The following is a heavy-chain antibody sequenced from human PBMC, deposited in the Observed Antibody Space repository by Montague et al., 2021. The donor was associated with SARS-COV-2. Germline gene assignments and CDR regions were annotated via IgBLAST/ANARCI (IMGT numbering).Heavy chain of an antibody. V-gene: IGHV4-4*02. Sequence: SETLSLTCTVSGDSISNSNWWTWVRQSPGRGLVWIGEIFRSGDSNYNPSLKSRVTMSVDMSRNQFSLRLSNVTAADTAIYYCVRGGTMTVVVFDYWGQGTLVTVSS. CDR3: VRGGTMTVVVFDY. CDR2: IFRSGDS. CDR1: GDSISNSNW. J-gene: IGHJ4*02. D-gene: IGHD3-22*01.